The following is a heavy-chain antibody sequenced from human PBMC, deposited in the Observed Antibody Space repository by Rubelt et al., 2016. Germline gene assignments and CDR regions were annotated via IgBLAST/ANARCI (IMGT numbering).Heavy chain of an antibody. CDR1: GFTFSSAW. D-gene: IGHD4/OR15-4a*01. V-gene: IGHV3-15*04. J-gene: IGHJ4*02. CDR3: IANMAMVTTTPNFDY. Sequence: EVQLVESGGGLVKPGGSLRLSCAASGFTFSSAWMTWVRQAPGKGLEWVGRIGSKANGEWVGRFGSKAEDGTTDYAAPVKGRFTISRDDSKNMLYLQMSSLKTEDTAVYYCIANMAMVTTTPNFDYWGQGTLVTVSS. CDR2: IGSKANGEWVGRFGSKAEDGTT.